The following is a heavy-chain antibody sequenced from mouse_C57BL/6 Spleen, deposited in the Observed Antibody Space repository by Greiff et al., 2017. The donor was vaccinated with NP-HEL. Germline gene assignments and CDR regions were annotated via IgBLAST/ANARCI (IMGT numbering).Heavy chain of an antibody. CDR1: GFNIKDDY. CDR3: TTRTGSYAMDY. D-gene: IGHD4-1*01. V-gene: IGHV14-4*01. J-gene: IGHJ4*01. CDR2: IDPENGDT. Sequence: VQLKESGAELVRPGASVKLSCTASGFNIKDDYMHWVKQRPEQGLEWIGWIDPENGDTEYASKFQGKATITADTSSNTAYLQLSSLTSEDTAVYYCTTRTGSYAMDYWDQGTSVTVSS.